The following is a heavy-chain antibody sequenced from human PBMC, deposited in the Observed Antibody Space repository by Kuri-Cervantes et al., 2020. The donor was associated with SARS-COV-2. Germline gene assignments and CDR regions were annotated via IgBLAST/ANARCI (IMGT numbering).Heavy chain of an antibody. J-gene: IGHJ4*02. CDR2: TSAYNGNT. V-gene: IGHV1-18*04. CDR3: ARDAPMVRGAPHDY. CDR1: GYTFTSYY. Sequence: ASVKVSCKASGYTFTSYYMHWVRRAPGQGLEWMGWTSAYNGNTNYAQKLQGRVTMTTDTSTSTAYMELRSLRSDDTAVYYCARDAPMVRGAPHDYWGQGTLVTVSS. D-gene: IGHD3-10*01.